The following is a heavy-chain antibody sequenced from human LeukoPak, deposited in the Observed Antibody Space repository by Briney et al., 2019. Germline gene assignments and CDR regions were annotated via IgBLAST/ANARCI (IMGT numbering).Heavy chain of an antibody. CDR2: INHSGST. V-gene: IGHV4-34*01. D-gene: IGHD3-22*01. Sequence: PSETLSLTCAVSGASFSGYYWSWIRQPPGKGLEWIGEINHSGSTNYNPSLKSRVALSVDTSKNQFSLKLTSVTAADTAVYYCARSQILYYYDSSGYPFDYWDRGTPVTVSS. J-gene: IGHJ4*02. CDR1: GASFSGYY. CDR3: ARSQILYYYDSSGYPFDY.